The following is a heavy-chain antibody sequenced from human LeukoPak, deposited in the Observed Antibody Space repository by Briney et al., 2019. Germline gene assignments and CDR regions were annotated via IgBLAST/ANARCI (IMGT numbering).Heavy chain of an antibody. Sequence: SETLSLTCAVYGGSFSGYYWSWIRQPPGKGLEWIGEINHSGSTNYNPSLKSRVTISVDTSKNQFSLKLSSVTAADTAVYYCARQIQWRWFDPWGQGTLVTVSS. CDR1: GGSFSGYY. CDR2: INHSGST. D-gene: IGHD2-8*01. CDR3: ARQIQWRWFDP. V-gene: IGHV4-34*01. J-gene: IGHJ5*02.